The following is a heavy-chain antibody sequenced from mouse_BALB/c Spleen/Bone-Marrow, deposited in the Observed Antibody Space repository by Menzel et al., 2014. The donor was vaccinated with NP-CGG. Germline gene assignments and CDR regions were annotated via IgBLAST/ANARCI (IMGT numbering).Heavy chain of an antibody. J-gene: IGHJ3*01. D-gene: IGHD1-1*01. CDR1: GDSITSGY. Sequence: VQLKDSGPSLVKPSQTLSLTCSVTGDSITSGYWNWIRKFPGNKLEYMGYISYSGSTYYNPSLKSRISITRDTSKNQYYLQLNSVTTEDTATYYCARYPLNYYGSPWFAYWGQGTLATVSA. CDR3: ARYPLNYYGSPWFAY. CDR2: ISYSGST. V-gene: IGHV3-8*02.